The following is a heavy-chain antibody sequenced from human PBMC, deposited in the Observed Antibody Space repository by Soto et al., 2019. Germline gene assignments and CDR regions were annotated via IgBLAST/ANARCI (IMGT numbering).Heavy chain of an antibody. CDR2: IYYSGST. D-gene: IGHD3-3*01. J-gene: IGHJ4*02. Sequence: LSLTCTVSGGSISSGDYYWSWIRRPPGRGLEWFGYIYYSGSTYYNPSLKSRVTISVDTSKNQFSLKLSSVTAADTSVYYCARDRNGGYGTRTLITIWGQGTLVTVS. CDR3: ARDRNGGYGTRTLITI. V-gene: IGHV4-30-4*01. CDR1: GGSISSGDYY.